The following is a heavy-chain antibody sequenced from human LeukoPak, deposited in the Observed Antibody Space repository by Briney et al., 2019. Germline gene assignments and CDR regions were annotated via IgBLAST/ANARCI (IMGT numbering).Heavy chain of an antibody. V-gene: IGHV1-46*01. Sequence: ASVKVSCKPSGYTFTTYYMHWVRQAPGQGLEWMGIINPSGGRTSYAQKFQVRVTMTRDTSTSTVYMELSSLRSEDTAMYYCARGGTVRNTIDYWGQGTLVTVSS. J-gene: IGHJ4*02. CDR1: GYTFTTYY. CDR2: INPSGGRT. D-gene: IGHD1-14*01. CDR3: ARGGTVRNTIDY.